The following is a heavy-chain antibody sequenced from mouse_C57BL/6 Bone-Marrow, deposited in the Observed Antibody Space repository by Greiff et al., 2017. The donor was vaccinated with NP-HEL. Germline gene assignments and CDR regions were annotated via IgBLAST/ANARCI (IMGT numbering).Heavy chain of an antibody. D-gene: IGHD4-1*01. J-gene: IGHJ4*01. Sequence: QVQLQESGAELVRPGASVTLSCKASGYTFTDYEMHWVKQTPVHGLEWIGALDPESGGTAYNQKFKGKATLTADKSSSTAYMELRSLTSEDSAVYYCTRPGAGAMDYWGQGTSVTVTS. CDR2: LDPESGGT. CDR1: GYTFTDYE. V-gene: IGHV1-15*01. CDR3: TRPGAGAMDY.